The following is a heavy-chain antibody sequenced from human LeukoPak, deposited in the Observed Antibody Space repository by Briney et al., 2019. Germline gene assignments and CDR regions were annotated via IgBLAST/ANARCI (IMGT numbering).Heavy chain of an antibody. CDR2: MNHCGST. D-gene: IGHD2-15*01. CDR1: GGSFSGYY. J-gene: IGHJ4*01. Sequence: SETLSLTCAVYGGSFSGYYWSWIRKPPGTGLERNGEMNHCGSTNSNPSPKRRVTISVDTSKNQFSLKLSSVAAADTAVYYCARGPRRHGFIVVVVADDHYFDHWGQGTRLTVPS. CDR3: ARGPRRHGFIVVVVADDHYFDH. V-gene: IGHV4-34*01.